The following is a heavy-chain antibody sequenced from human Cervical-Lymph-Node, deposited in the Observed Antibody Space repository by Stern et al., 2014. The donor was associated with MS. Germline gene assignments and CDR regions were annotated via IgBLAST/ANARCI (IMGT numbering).Heavy chain of an antibody. J-gene: IGHJ5*02. CDR3: ARDGRGSGKSYFDP. CDR1: GYTFSDYY. D-gene: IGHD1-26*01. V-gene: IGHV1-2*02. CDR2: INPKSGGP. Sequence: QVQLVESGAEVKKPGASVKVSCKASGYTFSDYYMHWVRQAPGQGLEWMGWINPKSGGPSYAPKFQGRVTMTWDTSISTPYMELSSLRSDDTAMYYCARDGRGSGKSYFDPWGQGTLVTVSS.